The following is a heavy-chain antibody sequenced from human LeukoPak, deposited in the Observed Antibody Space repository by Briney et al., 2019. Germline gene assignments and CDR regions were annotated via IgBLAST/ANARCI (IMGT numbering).Heavy chain of an antibody. Sequence: GGSLRLSCAASGFTLSSYWMSWVRQAPGKGLEWVANIKQDGSEKYYVDSVKGRFTISRDNAKNSLYLQMNSLRAEDTAVYYCARWPQQWPTYFDYWGQGTLVTVSS. CDR1: GFTLSSYW. J-gene: IGHJ4*02. CDR3: ARWPQQWPTYFDY. D-gene: IGHD6-19*01. CDR2: IKQDGSEK. V-gene: IGHV3-7*01.